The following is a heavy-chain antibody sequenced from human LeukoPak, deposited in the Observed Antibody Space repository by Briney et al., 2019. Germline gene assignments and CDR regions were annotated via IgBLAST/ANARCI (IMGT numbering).Heavy chain of an antibody. V-gene: IGHV4-39*07. CDR2: IYYSGST. CDR1: GGSISSSSYY. Sequence: SETLSLTCTVSGGSISSSSYYWGWIRQPPGKGLEWIGSIYYSGSTYYNPSLKSRVTISVDTSKNQFSLKLSSVTAADTAVYYCARVHAYYYMDVWGKGTTVTVSS. CDR3: ARVHAYYYMDV. J-gene: IGHJ6*03.